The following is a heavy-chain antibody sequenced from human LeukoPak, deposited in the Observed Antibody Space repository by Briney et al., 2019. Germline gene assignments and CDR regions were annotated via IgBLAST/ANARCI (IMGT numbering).Heavy chain of an antibody. Sequence: GESLQISCKGSGYSFTSYWIGWVRPMPGKGLEWMGIIYPGDSDTRYSPSFQGQVTISADKSISTAYPQWSSLKASDTAMYYCARLVMVGATDYWGQGTLVTVSS. D-gene: IGHD1-26*01. V-gene: IGHV5-51*01. CDR1: GYSFTSYW. CDR2: IYPGDSDT. CDR3: ARLVMVGATDY. J-gene: IGHJ4*02.